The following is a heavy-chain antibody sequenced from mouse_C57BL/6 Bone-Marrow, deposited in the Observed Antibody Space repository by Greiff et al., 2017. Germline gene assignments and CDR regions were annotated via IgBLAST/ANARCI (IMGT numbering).Heavy chain of an antibody. CDR1: GFSLTSYG. D-gene: IGHD4-1*01. J-gene: IGHJ4*01. CDR3: ARPFFNWDTGAMDY. CDR2: IWSGGST. Sequence: QVQLKESGPGLVQPSQSLSITCTVSGFSLTSYGVHWVRQSPGKGLEWLGVIWSGGSTDYNAAFISRLSISKDNSKSQVFFKMNSLQADDTAIYYWARPFFNWDTGAMDYWGQGTSVTVSS. V-gene: IGHV2-2*01.